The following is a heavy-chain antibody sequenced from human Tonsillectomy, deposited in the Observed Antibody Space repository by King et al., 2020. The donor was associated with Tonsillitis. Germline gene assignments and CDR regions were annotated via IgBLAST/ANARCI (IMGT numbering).Heavy chain of an antibody. V-gene: IGHV4-31*03. J-gene: IGHJ4*02. CDR3: AREVDY. CDR1: GGSIDTANYY. Sequence: QVQLQESGPGLVKPSQTLSLTCTVSGGSIDTANYYWSWIRQHPGKGLEWIGYISYSGSTYYSPSLKSRLIISRDTSKNQFSLKLRSVTAADTAVYYCAREVDYWGQGTLVTVSS. CDR2: ISYSGST.